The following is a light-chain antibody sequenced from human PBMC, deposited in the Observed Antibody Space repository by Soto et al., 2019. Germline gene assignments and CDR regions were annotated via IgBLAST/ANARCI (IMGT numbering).Light chain of an antibody. Sequence: EIVLTQSPATLSLSPGERATLSCRASQSVSSNYLAWYQQKPGQAPRLLIYGTSSRATGIPDRFSGSGSGTDFTLTISRLEPEDFAVYYCQQYGSSPLLTFGGGTKVDIK. V-gene: IGKV3-20*01. CDR3: QQYGSSPLLT. J-gene: IGKJ4*01. CDR1: QSVSSNY. CDR2: GTS.